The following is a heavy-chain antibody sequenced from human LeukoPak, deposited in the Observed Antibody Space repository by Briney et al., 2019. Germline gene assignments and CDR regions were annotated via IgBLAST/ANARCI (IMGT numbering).Heavy chain of an antibody. J-gene: IGHJ6*02. CDR3: ASSQYSINYYGMDV. D-gene: IGHD4-11*01. CDR2: IYYSGST. V-gene: IGHV4-39*07. Sequence: SETLSLTCTVSGGSISSSSYYWGWIRQPPGKGLEWIGSIYYSGSTYYNPSLKSRVTISVDTSKNQFSLKLSSVTAADTAVYYCASSQYSINYYGMDVWGQGTTVTVSS. CDR1: GGSISSSSYY.